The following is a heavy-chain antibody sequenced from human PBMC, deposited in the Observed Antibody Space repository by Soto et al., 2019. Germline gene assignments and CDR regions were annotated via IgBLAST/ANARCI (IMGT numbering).Heavy chain of an antibody. CDR3: AKNYFFDR. V-gene: IGHV3-23*01. CDR2: IGVTGST. CDR1: GFTFSSLA. Sequence: GGSLRLSCGASGFTFSSLAMSWARQAPGKGLEWVSSIGVTGSTYYDDSVRGRLTISRDNSKNTLYLQMDSLRAEDTAVYYCAKNYFFDRWGQGTPVTVSS. J-gene: IGHJ4*02.